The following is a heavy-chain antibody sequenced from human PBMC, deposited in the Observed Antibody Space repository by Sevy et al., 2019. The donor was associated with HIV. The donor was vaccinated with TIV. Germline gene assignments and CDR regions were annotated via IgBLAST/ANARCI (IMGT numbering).Heavy chain of an antibody. D-gene: IGHD5-12*01. V-gene: IGHV3-30-3*01. CDR3: VRDNSGYFLFDH. CDR1: GFTFGSYV. CDR2: ISQTYDGSKK. Sequence: GGSLRLSCAASGFTFGSYVLHWVRQAPGKGLEWVALISQTYDGSKKYYADSVKGRFIISRDNFKNTLYVQIDSLKLEDTAVYYCVRDNSGYFLFDHWGQGTLVTVSS. J-gene: IGHJ4*02.